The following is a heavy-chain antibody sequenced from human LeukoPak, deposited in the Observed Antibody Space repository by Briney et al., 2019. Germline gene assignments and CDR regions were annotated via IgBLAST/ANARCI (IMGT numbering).Heavy chain of an antibody. V-gene: IGHV1-8*01. CDR3: ARGLRYYDTSGPDY. Sequence: ASVKVSCKASGYTFTSYDINWVRQATGLGLEWMGWMKPNSDNTGYAQKFQGRVTMTRNTSISTAYMELNSLRSEDTAVYYCARGLRYYDTSGPDYWGQGTLVTVSS. CDR1: GYTFTSYD. CDR2: MKPNSDNT. J-gene: IGHJ4*02. D-gene: IGHD3-22*01.